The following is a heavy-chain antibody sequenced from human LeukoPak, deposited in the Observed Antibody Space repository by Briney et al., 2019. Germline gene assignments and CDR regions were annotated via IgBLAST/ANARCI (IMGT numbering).Heavy chain of an antibody. V-gene: IGHV3-48*03. CDR1: GFTFSSYE. CDR2: ISSSGRTI. D-gene: IGHD1-20*01. J-gene: IGHJ5*02. CDR3: VRITGTGWFDP. Sequence: GGSLRLSCAASGFTFSSYEMNWVRQAPGKGLEWVSFISSSGRTIYYADSVKGRFTISRDNANKSLFLQMNSLRAEDTAIYHCVRITGTGWFDPWGQGTLVTVSS.